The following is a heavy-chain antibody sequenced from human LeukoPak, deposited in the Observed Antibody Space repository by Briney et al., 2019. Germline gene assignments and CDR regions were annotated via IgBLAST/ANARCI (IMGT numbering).Heavy chain of an antibody. CDR1: GYTFTSYY. D-gene: IGHD2-2*01. Sequence: ASVKVSCKASGYTFTSYYMHWVRQAPGQGFEWMGLINPSGGSTSYAQKFQGRVTMTRDTSTSTVYMELSSLASEDTAVYYCARKRTSSPFDFWVQGTLITVSS. CDR3: ARKRTSSPFDF. CDR2: INPSGGST. J-gene: IGHJ4*02. V-gene: IGHV1-46*01.